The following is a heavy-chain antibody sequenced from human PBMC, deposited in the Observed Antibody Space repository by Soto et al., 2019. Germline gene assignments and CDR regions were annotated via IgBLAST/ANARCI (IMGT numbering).Heavy chain of an antibody. Sequence: PGGSLRLSCAASGFTFSSYGMHWVRQAPGKGLEWVAVISYDGSNKYYADSVKGRFTISRDNSKNTLYLQMNSLRAEDTAVYYCAKDRSVTIFDYWGQGTLVTV. CDR1: GFTFSSYG. CDR2: ISYDGSNK. J-gene: IGHJ4*02. V-gene: IGHV3-30*18. CDR3: AKDRSVTIFDY. D-gene: IGHD4-4*01.